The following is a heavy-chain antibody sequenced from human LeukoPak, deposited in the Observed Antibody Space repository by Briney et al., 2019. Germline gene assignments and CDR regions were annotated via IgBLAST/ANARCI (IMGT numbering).Heavy chain of an antibody. V-gene: IGHV4-59*01. CDR3: ARVITMVRGATYYFDY. J-gene: IGHJ4*02. D-gene: IGHD3-10*01. CDR1: GGSISSYY. Sequence: SETLSLTCTVSGGSISSYYWSWIRQPPGKGLEWIGYIYYSGSTNYNPSLKSRVTISVDTSKNQFSLKLSSVTAADTAVYYCARVITMVRGATYYFDYWGQGTLVTVSS. CDR2: IYYSGST.